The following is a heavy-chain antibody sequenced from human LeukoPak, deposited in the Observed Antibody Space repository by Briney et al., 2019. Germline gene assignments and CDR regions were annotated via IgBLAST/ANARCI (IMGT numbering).Heavy chain of an antibody. D-gene: IGHD3-3*01. V-gene: IGHV3-48*03. CDR2: ISSSGCTI. CDR1: GFTFSSYE. J-gene: IGHJ4*02. Sequence: GGSLRLSCAASGFTFSSYEMNWVRQAPGKGLEWVSYISSSGCTIYYADSVKGRFTISRDNAKNSLYLQMNGLRAEDTAVYYCARNPDYDFWSGYYTGPDYWGQGTLVTVSS. CDR3: ARNPDYDFWSGYYTGPDY.